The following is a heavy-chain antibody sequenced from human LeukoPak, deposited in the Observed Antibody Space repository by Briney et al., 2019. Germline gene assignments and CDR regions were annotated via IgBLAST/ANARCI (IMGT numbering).Heavy chain of an antibody. J-gene: IGHJ4*02. D-gene: IGHD3-3*01. V-gene: IGHV3-74*01. Sequence: WGSLRLSCAASGFTFSSYWMHWVRQAPGKGLVCVSRINSDGSSTSYADSVKGRFTISRDNAKNTLYLQMNSLRAEDTAVYYCARDPNYDFWSGYIDYWGQGTLVTVSS. CDR2: INSDGSST. CDR1: GFTFSSYW. CDR3: ARDPNYDFWSGYIDY.